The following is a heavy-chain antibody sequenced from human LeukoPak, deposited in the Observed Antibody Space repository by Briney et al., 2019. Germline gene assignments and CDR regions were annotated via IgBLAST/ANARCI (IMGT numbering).Heavy chain of an antibody. V-gene: IGHV3-66*01. CDR3: AREATYYYDSVPSGVDY. D-gene: IGHD3-22*01. CDR1: GFAVSSNY. CDR2: IYSGGST. Sequence: GGSLRLSCAASGFAVSSNYMSWVRQAPGKGLEWVSVIYSGGSTYYADSVKGRFTISRDNSKNTLYLQMNSLRAEDTAVYYCAREATYYYDSVPSGVDYWGQGTLVTVSS. J-gene: IGHJ4*02.